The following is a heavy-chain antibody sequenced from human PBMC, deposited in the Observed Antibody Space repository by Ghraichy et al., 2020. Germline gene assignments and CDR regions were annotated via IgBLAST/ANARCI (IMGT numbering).Heavy chain of an antibody. J-gene: IGHJ3*02. Sequence: SVKVSCKASGGTFNSYTINWVRQAPGQGLEWMGRIIPMLGTTNYAQKYQGRITIIVDKSTSTVYMGLSRLNSEDTAMYYCAGLGGTQAFDIWGPGTKVTVSS. CDR3: AGLGGTQAFDI. CDR1: GGTFNSYT. D-gene: IGHD1-26*01. V-gene: IGHV1-69*08. CDR2: IIPMLGTT.